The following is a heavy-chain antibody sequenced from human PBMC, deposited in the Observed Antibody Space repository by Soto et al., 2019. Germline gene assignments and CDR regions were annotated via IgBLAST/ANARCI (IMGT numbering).Heavy chain of an antibody. CDR2: IHYSGNT. J-gene: IGHJ6*02. D-gene: IGHD2-15*01. Sequence: QVQLQESGPGLVKPSQTLSLTCSVSGVSVSSDIYYWSWIRHHPGKGLEWIGYIHYSGNTYYNPSLGGRGTISLDTSKNHFSLRLRSVTPADTAVYYCARYPVVVGPSANYGLDVWGQGTTVTVSS. V-gene: IGHV4-31*03. CDR3: ARYPVVVGPSANYGLDV. CDR1: GVSVSSDIYY.